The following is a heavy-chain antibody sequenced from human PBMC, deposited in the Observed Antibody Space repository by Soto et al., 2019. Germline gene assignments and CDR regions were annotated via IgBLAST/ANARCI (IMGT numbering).Heavy chain of an antibody. J-gene: IGHJ4*02. CDR1: GGSISSGGYS. CDR2: IYHSGST. CDR3: ARDRVMLTFGGASEEWGIDS. Sequence: SETMSLTCAVSGGSISSGGYSWSWIRQPPGKGQERIGYIYHSGSTYYNPSLKSRVTISVDRSKNQFSLKLSSVTAADTAVYYCARDRVMLTFGGASEEWGIDSWGPGTLVTVSS. V-gene: IGHV4-30-2*01. D-gene: IGHD3-16*01.